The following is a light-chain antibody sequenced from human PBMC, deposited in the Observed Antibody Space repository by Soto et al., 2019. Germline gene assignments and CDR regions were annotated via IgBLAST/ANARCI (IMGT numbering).Light chain of an antibody. CDR1: SSDVGAYDY. CDR2: EIN. V-gene: IGLV2-8*01. Sequence: QSALTQPPSASGSPGQSVTISCTGTSSDVGAYDYVSWYQQHPGKAPKLMIYEINKRPSGVPDRFSGSKSGNTASLTVSGLQAEDEADYYCSSYTGSSINTVVFGGGTKLTVL. CDR3: SSYTGSSINTVV. J-gene: IGLJ2*01.